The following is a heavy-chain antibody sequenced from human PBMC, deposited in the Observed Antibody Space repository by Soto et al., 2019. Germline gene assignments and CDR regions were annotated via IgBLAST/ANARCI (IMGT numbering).Heavy chain of an antibody. V-gene: IGHV3-9*01. CDR1: GFIFEDFA. CDR2: INWNGVNK. Sequence: EVQLVESGGGLEQPGRSLRLSCTVSGFIFEDFAMHWVRQAPGQGLEWVSGINWNGVNKGYAESVLGRFTISRDNAKKSLYLDMNYLSPEDTALYFCAKDVVRLGELWGYFQNWGQGTLVTVSS. CDR3: AKDVVRLGELWGYFQN. D-gene: IGHD3-16*01. J-gene: IGHJ1*01.